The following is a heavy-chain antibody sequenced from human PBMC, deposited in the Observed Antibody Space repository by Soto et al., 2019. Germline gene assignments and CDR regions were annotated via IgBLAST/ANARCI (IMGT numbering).Heavy chain of an antibody. D-gene: IGHD5-12*01. CDR1: GFNFSTYD. CDR3: AKDLPSGYDSMDV. J-gene: IGHJ6*02. V-gene: IGHV3-30*18. Sequence: PGGSLRLSCEVSGFNFSTYDMHWVRQAPGQGLEWVAVISYDGSKKYYAESVKGRFTISRDNSKNTLYLQMNSLRAEDTAVYYCAKDLPSGYDSMDVWGQGTTVTVS. CDR2: ISYDGSKK.